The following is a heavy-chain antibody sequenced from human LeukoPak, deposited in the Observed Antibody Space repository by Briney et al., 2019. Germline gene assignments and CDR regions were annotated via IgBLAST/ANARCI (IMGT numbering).Heavy chain of an antibody. Sequence: GGSLRLSCAASGFTFSSYGMPWVRQAPGKGLEWVAVIRYDGSNKYYADSVKGRFTISRDNSKNTLYLQMNSLRAEDTAVYYCAKDVSDYYDSSGQPPGDYWGQGTLVTVSS. CDR3: AKDVSDYYDSSGQPPGDY. D-gene: IGHD3-22*01. CDR2: IRYDGSNK. J-gene: IGHJ4*02. CDR1: GFTFSSYG. V-gene: IGHV3-30*02.